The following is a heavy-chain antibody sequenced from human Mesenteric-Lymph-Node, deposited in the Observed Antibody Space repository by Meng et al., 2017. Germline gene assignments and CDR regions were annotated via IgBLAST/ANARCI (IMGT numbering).Heavy chain of an antibody. J-gene: IGHJ4*02. CDR3: AREGRSHQVGVSVY. CDR1: GGSISSGDYY. V-gene: IGHV4-30-4*01. Sequence: QGQLQESGPGLVKPSQTLSLTGTVSGGSISSGDYYWSWIRQPPGKGLEWIGYIYNSGSTYYNPSLKSRVTISVDTSKNQFSLKLRFVTAADTAVYYCAREGRSHQVGVSVYWGQGSLVTVSS. CDR2: IYNSGST. D-gene: IGHD2-21*01.